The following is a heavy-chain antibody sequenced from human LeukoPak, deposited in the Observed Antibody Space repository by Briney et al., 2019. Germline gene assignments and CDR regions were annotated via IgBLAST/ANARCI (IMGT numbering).Heavy chain of an antibody. CDR2: ISSSGSNT. CDR3: AKGHYYGSGSLDY. V-gene: IGHV3-48*04. J-gene: IGHJ4*02. Sequence: PGGSLRLSCAASGLTFSSSAMSWVRQAPGKGLEWVSYISSSGSNTNYADSVKGRFTISRDNARNSLFLQMNSLRAEDTAVYYCAKGHYYGSGSLDYWGQGTLVTVSS. CDR1: GLTFSSSA. D-gene: IGHD3-10*01.